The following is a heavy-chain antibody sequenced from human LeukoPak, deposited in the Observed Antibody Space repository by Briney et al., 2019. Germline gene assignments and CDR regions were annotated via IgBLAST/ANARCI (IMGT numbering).Heavy chain of an antibody. D-gene: IGHD5-18*01. CDR2: IKSKTDGGTT. V-gene: IGHV3-15*01. J-gene: IGHJ4*02. CDR3: TTSSWIQLWLLY. CDR1: GFTFSNAW. Sequence: GGSLRLSCAASGFTFSNAWMSWVRQAPGKGREWLGRIKSKTDGGTTDYAAPVKGRFTISRDDSKNTLYLQMNSLKTEDTAVYYCTTSSWIQLWLLYWGQGTLVTVSS.